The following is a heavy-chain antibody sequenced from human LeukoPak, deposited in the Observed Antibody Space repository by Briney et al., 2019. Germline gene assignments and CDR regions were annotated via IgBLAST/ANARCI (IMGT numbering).Heavy chain of an antibody. V-gene: IGHV3-48*03. CDR1: GFTFSSYE. Sequence: GGSLRLSCAASGFTFSSYEMNWVRQAPGKGLEWVSYISSGGSTIYYADSVKGRFTISRDNAKNSLYLQMNSLRAEDTAVYYCASRYHGYVWGSLSQWGMDVWGKGTTVTVSS. J-gene: IGHJ6*04. D-gene: IGHD3-16*01. CDR2: ISSGGSTI. CDR3: ASRYHGYVWGSLSQWGMDV.